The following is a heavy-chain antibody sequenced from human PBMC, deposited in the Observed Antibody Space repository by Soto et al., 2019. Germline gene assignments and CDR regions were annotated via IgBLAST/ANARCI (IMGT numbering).Heavy chain of an antibody. CDR1: GFTFSSYA. CDR3: AKGSPINPYLHRPKVFDY. Sequence: PGGSLRLSCAASGFTFSSYAMSWVRQAPGKGLEWVSAISGSGGSTYYADSVKGRFTISRDNSKNTLYLQMNSLRAEDTAVYYCAKGSPINPYLHRPKVFDYWGQGTLVTVSS. CDR2: ISGSGGST. J-gene: IGHJ4*02. D-gene: IGHD2-21*01. V-gene: IGHV3-23*01.